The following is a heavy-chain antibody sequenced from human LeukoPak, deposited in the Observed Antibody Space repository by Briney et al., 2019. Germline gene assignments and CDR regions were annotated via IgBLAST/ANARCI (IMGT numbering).Heavy chain of an antibody. CDR1: GGSISSYY. Sequence: PSETLSLTCTVSGGSISSYYWSWIRQPPGKGLEWIGYISYSGSTNYNPSLKSRVTMSVDASKNQFSLKLSSVTAADTAVYFCARNWGSYAFDIWGQGQWSPSLQ. D-gene: IGHD7-27*01. J-gene: IGHJ3*02. CDR3: ARNWGSYAFDI. CDR2: ISYSGST. V-gene: IGHV4-59*08.